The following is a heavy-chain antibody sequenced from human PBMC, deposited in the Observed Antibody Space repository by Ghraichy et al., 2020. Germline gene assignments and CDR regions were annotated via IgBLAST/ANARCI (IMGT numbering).Heavy chain of an antibody. CDR3: ARSSVAFDI. V-gene: IGHV3-48*01. Sequence: GGSLRLSCAASGFTFSSYSMNWVRQAPGKGLEWVSYISSSSSTIYYADSVKGRFTIFRDNAKNSLYLQMNSLRAEDTAVYYCARSSVAFDIWGQGTMVTVSS. CDR1: GFTFSSYS. CDR2: ISSSSSTI. J-gene: IGHJ3*02.